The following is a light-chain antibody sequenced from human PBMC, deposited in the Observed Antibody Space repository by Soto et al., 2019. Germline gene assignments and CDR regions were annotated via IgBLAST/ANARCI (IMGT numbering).Light chain of an antibody. CDR1: QIINTW. CDR3: QQYETYSGT. V-gene: IGKV1-5*03. J-gene: IGKJ3*01. CDR2: RAS. Sequence: DIQMTQSPSSLSASVGDRVTITCRASQIINTWLAWYQQKPGKAPKLVIYRASNLVNGVPSRFSGSGSGTEFTLTTISLQPDDFSIYYCQQYETYSGTFGPGTKVDL.